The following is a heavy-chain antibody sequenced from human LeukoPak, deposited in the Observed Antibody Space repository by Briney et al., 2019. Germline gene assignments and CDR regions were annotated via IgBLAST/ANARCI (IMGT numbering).Heavy chain of an antibody. CDR2: MNPNSGNT. Sequence: GASVKVSCKASGYTFTSYGINWVRQATGQGLEWMGWMNPNSGNTGYAQKFQGRVTMTRNTSISTAYMELSSLRSEDTAVYYCARGGGYYKYYYYYYMDVWGKGTTVTVSS. D-gene: IGHD3-22*01. V-gene: IGHV1-8*01. CDR3: ARGGGYYKYYYYYYMDV. CDR1: GYTFTSYG. J-gene: IGHJ6*03.